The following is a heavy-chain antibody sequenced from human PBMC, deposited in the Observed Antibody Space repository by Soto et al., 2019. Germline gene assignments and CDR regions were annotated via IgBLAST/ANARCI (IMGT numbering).Heavy chain of an antibody. J-gene: IGHJ6*02. V-gene: IGHV3-30*03. D-gene: IGHD2-8*01. CDR2: ISYDESNK. CDR3: ATLYYTKISYLYGLDI. Sequence: QVQLVESGGGVVQPGRSLRLSCAVSRFTFSSYGMHWVRQAPVKGLEWVAFISYDESNKYYADSVKGRFTISRDNSKNTLYMQMTSLRPEDTAVYYCATLYYTKISYLYGLDIWGQGTTVTVSS. CDR1: RFTFSSYG.